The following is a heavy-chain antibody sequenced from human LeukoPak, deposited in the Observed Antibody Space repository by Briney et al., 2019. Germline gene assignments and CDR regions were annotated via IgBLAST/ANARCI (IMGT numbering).Heavy chain of an antibody. Sequence: ASVKVSCKASGGTFSSYAISWVRQAPGQGLEWMGGIIPIFGTANYAQKFQGRVTITADESTSTAYMELSSLRSEDTAVYYCARGYSYARGLDYWGQGTLVTVSS. CDR1: GGTFSSYA. CDR2: IIPIFGTA. J-gene: IGHJ4*02. CDR3: ARGYSYARGLDY. D-gene: IGHD5-18*01. V-gene: IGHV1-69*13.